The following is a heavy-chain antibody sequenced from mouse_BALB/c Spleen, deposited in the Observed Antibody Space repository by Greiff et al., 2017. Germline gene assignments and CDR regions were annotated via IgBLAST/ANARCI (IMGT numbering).Heavy chain of an antibody. CDR1: GFSLTSYG. Sequence: VQLQESGPGLVAPSQSLSITCTVSGFSLTSYGVHWVRQPPGKGLEWLGVIWAGGSTNYNSSLMSRMSISKDNSKSQVFLKMNSLQTEDTAMYYCDRASHYGNYVAYWGQGTLVTVSA. CDR2: IWAGGST. J-gene: IGHJ3*01. V-gene: IGHV2-9*02. D-gene: IGHD2-1*01. CDR3: DRASHYGNYVAY.